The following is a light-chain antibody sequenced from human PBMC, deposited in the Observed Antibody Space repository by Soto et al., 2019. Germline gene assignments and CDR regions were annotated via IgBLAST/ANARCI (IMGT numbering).Light chain of an antibody. CDR3: GSYTNTKSRV. CDR1: SSDIGGYDY. CDR2: EVN. Sequence: QSALTQPASVSGSPGQSITISCTGTSSDIGGYDYMSWYQQYPGKGPKLIIYEVNNRPLGVSSRFSGSKSGNTASLTISGLQAEDEADYYCGSYTNTKSRVFGGGTKLTVL. V-gene: IGLV2-14*01. J-gene: IGLJ3*02.